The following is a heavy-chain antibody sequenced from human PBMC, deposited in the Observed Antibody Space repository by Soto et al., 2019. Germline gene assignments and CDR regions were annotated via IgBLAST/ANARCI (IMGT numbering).Heavy chain of an antibody. Sequence: ASVKVSCKASGYTFTSYDINWVRQAPGHGLEWMGWMNPNSGNTGYAQKFQGRVTMTRNTSISTAYMELTSLRSEDTAVYYCASRRLIGYCTNSVCGWDYYYYGMDVWGQGTTVTVSS. CDR3: ASRRLIGYCTNSVCGWDYYYYGMDV. J-gene: IGHJ6*02. V-gene: IGHV1-8*01. D-gene: IGHD2-8*01. CDR1: GYTFTSYD. CDR2: MNPNSGNT.